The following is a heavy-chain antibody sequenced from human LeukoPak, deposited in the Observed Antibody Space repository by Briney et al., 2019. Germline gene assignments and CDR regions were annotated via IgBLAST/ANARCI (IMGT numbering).Heavy chain of an antibody. CDR2: ISGSGGRT. V-gene: IGHV3-23*01. CDR1: GFSFSVYA. CDR3: GK. J-gene: IGHJ3*01. Sequence: GGSLRLSCAASGFSFSVYAMSWVRQAPGKGLEWVSSISGSGGRTYYTNSVKGRFTISRENFKNTVYLEMNNLGAEDTALYYWGKGGQ.